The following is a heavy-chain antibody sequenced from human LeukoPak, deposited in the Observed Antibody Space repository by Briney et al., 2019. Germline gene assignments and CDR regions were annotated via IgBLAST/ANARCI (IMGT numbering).Heavy chain of an antibody. D-gene: IGHD1-20*01. Sequence: PSETLSLTCTVSGGSVSSGSYYWSWIRQPPGKGLEWIGYIYYSGSTNYNPSLKSRVTISVDTSKNQFSLKLSSVTAADTAVYYCAKTENNWSYGMDVWGQGTTVTVSS. V-gene: IGHV4-61*01. CDR3: AKTENNWSYGMDV. J-gene: IGHJ6*02. CDR2: IYYSGST. CDR1: GGSVSSGSYY.